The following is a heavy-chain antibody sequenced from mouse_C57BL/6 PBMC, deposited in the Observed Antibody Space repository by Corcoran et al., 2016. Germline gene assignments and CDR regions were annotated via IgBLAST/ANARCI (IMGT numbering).Heavy chain of an antibody. Sequence: QIQLVQSGPELKKPGETVKISCKASGYTFTTYGMSWVKQAPGKGLKWMGWINTYSGVPTYADDFKGRFAFSLETSASTAYLQINNLKNEDTATYFCATLDSSGSAWFAYWGQGTLVTVSA. V-gene: IGHV9-3*01. CDR3: ATLDSSGSAWFAY. J-gene: IGHJ3*01. CDR2: INTYSGVP. CDR1: GYTFTTYG. D-gene: IGHD3-2*02.